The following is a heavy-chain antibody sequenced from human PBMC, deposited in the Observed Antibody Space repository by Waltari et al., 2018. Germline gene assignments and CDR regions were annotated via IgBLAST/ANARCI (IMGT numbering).Heavy chain of an antibody. CDR2: LWYDGSNK. V-gene: IGHV3-33*01. Sequence: VQLVESGGGVVQPGRSLRLSCAASGFTFSSYGMHWVRQAPGKGLGWVAVLWYDGSNKYYADSVKGRFTISRDNSKNTLYLQMNSLRAEDTAVYYCAREEGYSYRFDYWGQGTLVTVSS. CDR1: GFTFSSYG. J-gene: IGHJ4*02. CDR3: AREEGYSYRFDY. D-gene: IGHD5-18*01.